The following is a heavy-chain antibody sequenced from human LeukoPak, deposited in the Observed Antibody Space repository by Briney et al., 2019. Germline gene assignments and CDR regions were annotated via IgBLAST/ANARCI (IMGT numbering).Heavy chain of an antibody. D-gene: IGHD3-3*01. CDR1: GIRFTTHC. Sequence: GGSLRLSCEAAGIRFTTHCMNWVRQAPGKGLEWVASIRQDGGEKKYVDSVKGRFTISRDLAQNSLFLQMNSLRAEDTAVYYCASAYASYDFWSGYENFDFWGQGTLVTVSS. V-gene: IGHV3-7*01. CDR2: IRQDGGEK. J-gene: IGHJ4*02. CDR3: ASAYASYDFWSGYENFDF.